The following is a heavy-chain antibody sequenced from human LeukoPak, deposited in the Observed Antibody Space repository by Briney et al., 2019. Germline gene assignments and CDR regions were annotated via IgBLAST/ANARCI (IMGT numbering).Heavy chain of an antibody. CDR1: GYTFISYG. Sequence: ASVKVSCKASGYTFISYGISWVRQAPGQGLEWMGWISAYNGNTNYARKLQGRVTMTTDTSTSTAYMERRSLRSDDTAVYYCARDYKYYYDSSGYYMYYFDYWGQGTLVTVSS. D-gene: IGHD3-22*01. V-gene: IGHV1-18*01. CDR3: ARDYKYYYDSSGYYMYYFDY. CDR2: ISAYNGNT. J-gene: IGHJ4*02.